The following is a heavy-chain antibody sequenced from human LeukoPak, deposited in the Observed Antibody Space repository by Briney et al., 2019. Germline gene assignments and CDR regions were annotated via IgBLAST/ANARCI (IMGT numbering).Heavy chain of an antibody. CDR3: ARDQSEAVAGTGWFDP. D-gene: IGHD6-19*01. CDR2: IYYSGST. Sequence: SETLSLTCTGSGGAIRSYDWSWIRQPPGKGLEWIGDIYYSGSTNYNPSLKSRVTISVDTSKNQFSLKLSSVTAADTAVYYCARDQSEAVAGTGWFDPWGQGTLVTVSS. CDR1: GGAIRSYD. J-gene: IGHJ5*02. V-gene: IGHV4-59*01.